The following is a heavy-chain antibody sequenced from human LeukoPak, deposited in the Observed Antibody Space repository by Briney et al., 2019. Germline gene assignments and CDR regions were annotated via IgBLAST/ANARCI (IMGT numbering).Heavy chain of an antibody. CDR2: INPNSGGT. Sequence: ASVKVSCKASGYTFTGYYMHWVRQVPGQGLEWMGWINPNSGGTNYAQKFQGRVTMTRDTSISTAYLELSRLRSDDTAVYYCARDVGRYCSSTSCYTDWFDPWGQGTLVTVSS. V-gene: IGHV1-2*02. CDR3: ARDVGRYCSSTSCYTDWFDP. J-gene: IGHJ5*02. CDR1: GYTFTGYY. D-gene: IGHD2-2*02.